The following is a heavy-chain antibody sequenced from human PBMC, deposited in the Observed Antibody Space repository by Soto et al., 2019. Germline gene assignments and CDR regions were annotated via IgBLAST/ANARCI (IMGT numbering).Heavy chain of an antibody. V-gene: IGHV3-66*01. CDR2: IYSDGST. CDR1: GFSVSSNY. D-gene: IGHD3-10*01. CDR3: ARERLRGFSNWFDP. J-gene: IGHJ5*02. Sequence: PGGSLRLSCAASGFSVSSNYMTWVRQAPGKGLEWVSVIYSDGSTKYADSVKGRFTISRDNSENTMYLQMSSLRAEDAAVYYCARERLRGFSNWFDPWGQGTLVTVSS.